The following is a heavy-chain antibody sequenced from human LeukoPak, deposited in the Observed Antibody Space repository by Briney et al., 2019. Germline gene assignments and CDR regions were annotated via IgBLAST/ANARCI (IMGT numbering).Heavy chain of an antibody. V-gene: IGHV1-2*02. CDR3: ARTLYGSGSYYKNSYFDY. D-gene: IGHD3-10*01. Sequence: GASVKVSCKASGYTFTGYYMHWVRQAPGQGLEWMGWINPNSGGTNYAQKFQGRVTMTRDTSISTAYMELSRLRSDDTAVYYCARTLYGSGSYYKNSYFDYWGQGTLVTVSS. J-gene: IGHJ4*02. CDR2: INPNSGGT. CDR1: GYTFTGYY.